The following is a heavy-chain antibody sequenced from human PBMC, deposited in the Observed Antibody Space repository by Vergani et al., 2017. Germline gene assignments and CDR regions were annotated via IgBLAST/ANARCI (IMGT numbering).Heavy chain of an antibody. CDR3: ARATDYGDFFDY. D-gene: IGHD4-17*01. Sequence: EVQLVESGGGLVKPGGSLRLSCAASGFTFSSYSMNWVRQAPGKGLEWVSSISSSTSYIYYADSVKGRFTISRDNAKNSLYLQMNSLRAEETAVYYCARATDYGDFFDYWGQGTLVTVSS. CDR1: GFTFSSYS. V-gene: IGHV3-21*01. J-gene: IGHJ4*02. CDR2: ISSSTSYI.